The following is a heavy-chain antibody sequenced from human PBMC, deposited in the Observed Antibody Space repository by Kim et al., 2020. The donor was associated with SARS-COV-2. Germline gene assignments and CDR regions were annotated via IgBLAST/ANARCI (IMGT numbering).Heavy chain of an antibody. V-gene: IGHV4-34*01. CDR1: GGSFSGYY. CDR3: ARGPKDTAMVIFGAFDI. Sequence: SETLSLTCAVYGGSFSGYYWSWIRQPPGKGLEWIGEINHSGSTNYNPSLKSRVTISVDTSKNQFSLKLSSVTAADTAVYYCARGPKDTAMVIFGAFDIWGQGTMVTVSS. D-gene: IGHD5-18*01. J-gene: IGHJ3*02. CDR2: INHSGST.